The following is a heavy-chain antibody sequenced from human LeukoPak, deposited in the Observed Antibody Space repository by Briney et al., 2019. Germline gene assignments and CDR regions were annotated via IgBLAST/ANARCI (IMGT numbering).Heavy chain of an antibody. CDR3: ARGKYYDSSGYSE. J-gene: IGHJ4*02. V-gene: IGHV4-30-4*08. Sequence: SETLSLTCTVSGGSISSGDYYWSWIRQPPGKGLEWIRYIYYSGSTYYNPSLKSRVTISVDTSKNQFSLKLSSVTAADTAVYYCARGKYYDSSGYSEWGQGTLVTVSS. CDR2: IYYSGST. D-gene: IGHD3-22*01. CDR1: GGSISSGDYY.